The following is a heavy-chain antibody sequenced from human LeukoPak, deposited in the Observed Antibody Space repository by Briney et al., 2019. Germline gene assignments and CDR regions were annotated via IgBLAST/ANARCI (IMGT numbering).Heavy chain of an antibody. CDR1: GFTFSSYA. V-gene: IGHV3-30-3*01. J-gene: IGHJ6*02. CDR3: ARASVRGMDV. Sequence: GGSLRLSCAASGFTFSSYAMHWVRQAPGKGLEWVAVISYDGSNKYYADSVKGRFTISRDNAKNSLYLQMYSLRAEDTAVYYCARASVRGMDVWGQGTTVTVSS. CDR2: ISYDGSNK. D-gene: IGHD3-10*01.